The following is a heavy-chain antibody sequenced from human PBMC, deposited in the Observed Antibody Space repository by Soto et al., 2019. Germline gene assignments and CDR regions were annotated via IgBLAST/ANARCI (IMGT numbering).Heavy chain of an antibody. Sequence: PSETLSVTCTVSGGSISSGGYYWSWIRQHPGKGLAWIGYIYYSGSTYYNPSLKSRVTISVDTSKNQFSLKLSSVTAADTAVYYGARNGHFEYGMDVPGPVTSVTVSS. CDR1: GGSISSGGYY. J-gene: IGHJ6*02. V-gene: IGHV4-31*03. CDR2: IYYSGST. D-gene: IGHD3-9*01. CDR3: ARNGHFEYGMDV.